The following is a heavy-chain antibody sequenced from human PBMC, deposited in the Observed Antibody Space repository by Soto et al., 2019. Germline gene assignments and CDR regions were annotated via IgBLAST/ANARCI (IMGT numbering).Heavy chain of an antibody. D-gene: IGHD3-10*01. J-gene: IGHJ4*02. Sequence: PSETLSLTCAVSGYSISSGYYWGWIRQPPGKGLEWIGSIYHSGSTYYNPSLKSRVTISVDTSKNQFSLNLTSVTAADTAIYYCARDFFGNHYFDFWGQGILVTVSS. V-gene: IGHV4-38-2*02. CDR3: ARDFFGNHYFDF. CDR1: GYSISSGYY. CDR2: IYHSGST.